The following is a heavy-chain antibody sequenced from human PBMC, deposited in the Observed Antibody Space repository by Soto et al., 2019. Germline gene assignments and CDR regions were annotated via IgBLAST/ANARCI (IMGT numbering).Heavy chain of an antibody. Sequence: GESLKISCKGSGYSFTNYWIAWVRQMSGKGLEWMGIIYPGDSDTRYSPSFQGQVTISVDKSISTAYLQWSSLKASDTAMYYCARQGDIVLVTAAKGYYYYGMDVWGQGTTVTV. CDR2: IYPGDSDT. J-gene: IGHJ6*02. D-gene: IGHD2-2*01. CDR3: ARQGDIVLVTAAKGYYYYGMDV. V-gene: IGHV5-51*01. CDR1: GYSFTNYW.